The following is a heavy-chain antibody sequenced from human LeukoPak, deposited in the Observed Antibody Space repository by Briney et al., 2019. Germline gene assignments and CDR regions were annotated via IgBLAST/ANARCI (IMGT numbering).Heavy chain of an antibody. Sequence: PGGSLRLSCAASGFTFDDYGMSWVRQAPGKGLEWVSGINWNGGSTGYADSVKGRFTISRDNAKNSLYQQMNSLRAEDTALYYCARDCSSGSCQVRDYWGQGTLVTVSS. CDR2: INWNGGST. CDR1: GFTFDDYG. D-gene: IGHD2-15*01. CDR3: ARDCSSGSCQVRDY. J-gene: IGHJ4*02. V-gene: IGHV3-20*04.